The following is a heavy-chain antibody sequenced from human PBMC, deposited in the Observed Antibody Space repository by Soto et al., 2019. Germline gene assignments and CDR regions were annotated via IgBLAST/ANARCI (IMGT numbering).Heavy chain of an antibody. J-gene: IGHJ4*02. CDR3: ARDSVHTAMALDY. D-gene: IGHD5-18*01. CDR1: GYTFTGYY. Sequence: ASVKVSCKASGYTFTGYYMHWVRQAPGQGLEWMGWINPNSGGTNYAQKFQGWVTMTRDTSISTAYMELSRLRSDDTAVYYCARDSVHTAMALDYWGQGTLVTVSS. V-gene: IGHV1-2*04. CDR2: INPNSGGT.